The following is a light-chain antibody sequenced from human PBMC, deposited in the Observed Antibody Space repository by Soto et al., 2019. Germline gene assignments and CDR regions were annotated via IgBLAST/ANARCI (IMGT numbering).Light chain of an antibody. J-gene: IGLJ1*01. CDR2: DVS. CDR3: SSYTTSVTDV. CDR1: SSDVGAYNS. Sequence: QSALTQPASVSGSPGQSITISCTGTSSDVGAYNSVSWYQQHPGKAPKLIIYDVSTRPSGISDRFSGSKSGNTASLTFSGLQAEDESDYYCSSYTTSVTDVFGTGTKLTVL. V-gene: IGLV2-14*01.